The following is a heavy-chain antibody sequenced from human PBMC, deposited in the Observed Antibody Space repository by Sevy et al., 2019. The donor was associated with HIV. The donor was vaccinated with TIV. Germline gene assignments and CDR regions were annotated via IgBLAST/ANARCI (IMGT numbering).Heavy chain of an antibody. D-gene: IGHD3-16*01. Sequence: GGCLRLSCVASGFAFRKFGMHWVRQAPGKGLEWVSAISYDGSNTDYSDFLKGRFTISRDNSKNTLYLDINSLRVEDTTVYFCAKVGGGTSRAFNYLEYWGRGTSVIVSS. CDR1: GFAFRKFG. CDR3: AKVGGGTSRAFNYLEY. V-gene: IGHV3-30*18. J-gene: IGHJ4*02. CDR2: ISYDGSNT.